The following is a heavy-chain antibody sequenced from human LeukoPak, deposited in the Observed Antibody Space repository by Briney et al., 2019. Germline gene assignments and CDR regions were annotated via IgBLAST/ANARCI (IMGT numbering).Heavy chain of an antibody. V-gene: IGHV6-1*01. CDR3: AGESTWRIDY. Sequence: SQTLSLTFAISRDSVSSNSAAWNWIRQSPSRGLECLGRTYYRSKWYNDYAVSVKSRIIINPDTSKNQFSLQLNSVTPEDTAVYYCAGESTWRIDYWGQGTLVTVSS. J-gene: IGHJ4*02. CDR1: RDSVSSNSAA. CDR2: TYYRSKWYN. D-gene: IGHD1-1*01.